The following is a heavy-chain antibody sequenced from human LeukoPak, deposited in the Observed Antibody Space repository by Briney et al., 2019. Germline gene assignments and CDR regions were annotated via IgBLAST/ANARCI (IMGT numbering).Heavy chain of an antibody. Sequence: GRSLRLSCAASGFTFSSYGMHWVRQAPGKGLEWVAVIWYDGSNKYYADSVKGRFTISRDNSKNTLYLQMNSLRAEDTAVYYCARVGGSGSVGYWGQGTLVTVSS. D-gene: IGHD3-10*01. V-gene: IGHV3-33*01. CDR2: IWYDGSNK. CDR3: ARVGGSGSVGY. J-gene: IGHJ4*02. CDR1: GFTFSSYG.